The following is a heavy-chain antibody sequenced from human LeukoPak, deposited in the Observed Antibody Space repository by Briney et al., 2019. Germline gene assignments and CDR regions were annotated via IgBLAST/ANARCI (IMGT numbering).Heavy chain of an antibody. D-gene: IGHD2-2*01. CDR2: IYYSGST. J-gene: IGHJ4*02. CDR1: GGSISSGDYY. Sequence: SETLSLTCTISGGSISSGDYYWSWIRQPPGKGLEWIGYIYYSGSTYYNPSLKSRVTISVDTSKNQFSLKLSSVTAADTAVYYCAREESLRCYQIDYLGQGTLVTVSS. CDR3: AREESLRCYQIDY. V-gene: IGHV4-30-4*01.